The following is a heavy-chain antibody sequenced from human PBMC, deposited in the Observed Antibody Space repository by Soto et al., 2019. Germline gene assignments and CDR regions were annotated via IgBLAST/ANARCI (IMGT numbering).Heavy chain of an antibody. CDR2: INPNSGGT. CDR3: TRAKYFRGGSCYDY. Sequence: ASVKVSCKASGYTFTGYYMHWVRQAPGQGLEWMGWINPNSGGTNYAQKFQGWVTMTRDTSISTAHMELSRLRSDDTAEYYFTRAKYFRGGSCYDYGGQEPLFTVSS. D-gene: IGHD2-15*01. V-gene: IGHV1-2*04. CDR1: GYTFTGYY. J-gene: IGHJ4*02.